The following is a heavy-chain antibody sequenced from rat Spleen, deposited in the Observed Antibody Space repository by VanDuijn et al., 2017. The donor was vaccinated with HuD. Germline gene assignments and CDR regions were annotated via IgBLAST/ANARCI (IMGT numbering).Heavy chain of an antibody. CDR2: ISYEGSST. Sequence: EVQLVESGGGLVQPGRSLKVSCAASGFTFSDNYMAWVRQAPKKGLEWVASISYEGSSTYYGDSVKGRFTISRDNAKSTLYLQMNSLRSEDTATYYCTRVNTMGHGMEAWGQGASVTVSS. CDR3: TRVNTMGHGMEA. V-gene: IGHV5-22*01. D-gene: IGHD1-7*01. J-gene: IGHJ4*01. CDR1: GFTFSDNY.